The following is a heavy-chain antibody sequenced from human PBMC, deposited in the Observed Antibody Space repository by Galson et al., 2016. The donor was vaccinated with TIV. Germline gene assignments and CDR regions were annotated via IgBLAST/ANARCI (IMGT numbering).Heavy chain of an antibody. Sequence: SVKVSCKASGYSFTAYFVHWVRQAPGQGLEWMGWISPNSGGTKYAQKFQGRVTMTSDTSINTAYMEVTGLTFDGTAVYYCARIEGSAAAAADWGQGTLVTVSS. D-gene: IGHD6-13*01. V-gene: IGHV1-2*02. CDR3: ARIEGSAAAAAD. CDR2: ISPNSGGT. CDR1: GYSFTAYF. J-gene: IGHJ4*02.